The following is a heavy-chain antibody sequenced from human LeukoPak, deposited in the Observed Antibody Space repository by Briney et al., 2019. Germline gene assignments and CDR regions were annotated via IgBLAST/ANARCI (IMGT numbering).Heavy chain of an antibody. J-gene: IGHJ3*01. V-gene: IGHV4-39*07. Sequence: PSETLSLTCSVSGVSISSGSNYWGWISQPPGKSLELIGRIYSSGCTYYNSSLKNPLFIVIVTSTNHFSLSLGSVTTTRTAVYYCTRSDGYGLVGIWGQGTMVTVSS. CDR3: TRSDGYGLVGI. D-gene: IGHD3-10*01. CDR1: GVSISSGSNY. CDR2: IYSSGCT.